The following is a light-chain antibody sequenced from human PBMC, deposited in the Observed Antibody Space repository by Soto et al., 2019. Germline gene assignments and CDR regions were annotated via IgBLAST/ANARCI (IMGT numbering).Light chain of an antibody. CDR1: QSLSSSY. J-gene: IGKJ5*01. CDR3: QQYGSSPRIT. Sequence: EIVLTQSPATLSLSPWERATLSCRASQSLSSSYLAWYQQKPGQAPRLLIYGASSRATGIPDRFSGSGSGTDFTLTISRLEPEDFAVYYCQQYGSSPRITFGQGTRLEIK. V-gene: IGKV3-20*01. CDR2: GAS.